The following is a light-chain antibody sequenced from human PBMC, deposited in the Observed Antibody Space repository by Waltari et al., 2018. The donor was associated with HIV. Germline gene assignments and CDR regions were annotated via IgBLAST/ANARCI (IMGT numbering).Light chain of an antibody. CDR1: SSYIAPNY. J-gene: IGLJ2*01. CDR3: AAWGDSVGNVV. CDR2: RNN. V-gene: IGLV1-47*01. Sequence: QSVLTQPPSPSGTPGQRVTISCSGRSSYIAPNYVNWYHRTPSTPPKLLIYRNNQRPSGIPDRFSGSNSGTSATLAISGLGSGDEANYYCAAWGDSVGNVVFGGGTKLAVL.